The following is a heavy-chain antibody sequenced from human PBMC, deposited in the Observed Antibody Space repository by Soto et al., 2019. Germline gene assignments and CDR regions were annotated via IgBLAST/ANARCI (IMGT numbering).Heavy chain of an antibody. CDR2: ISYDGSNK. CDR3: ARDLGDYGDYVTGYYYGMDV. V-gene: IGHV3-30-3*01. Sequence: SCAASGFTFSSYAMHWVRQAPGKGLEWVAVISYDGSNKYYADSVKGRFTISRDNSKNTLYLQMNSLRAEDTAVYYCARDLGDYGDYVTGYYYGMDVWGQGTTVTVSS. CDR1: GFTFSSYA. J-gene: IGHJ6*02. D-gene: IGHD4-17*01.